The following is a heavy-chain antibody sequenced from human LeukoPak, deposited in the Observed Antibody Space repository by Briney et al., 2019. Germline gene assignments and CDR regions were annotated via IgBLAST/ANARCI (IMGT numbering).Heavy chain of an antibody. CDR2: ISAYNGNT. V-gene: IGHV1-18*01. D-gene: IGHD3-16*02. CDR1: GYTFTRHG. CDR3: ARDRPGITFGGVIPRDAFDI. Sequence: ASVKVSCKASGYTFTRHGINWVRQAPGQGLEWMGWISAYNGNTNYAQKLQGRVTMTTDTSTSTAYMELRSLRSDDTAVYYCARDRPGITFGGVIPRDAFDIWGQGTMVTVSS. J-gene: IGHJ3*02.